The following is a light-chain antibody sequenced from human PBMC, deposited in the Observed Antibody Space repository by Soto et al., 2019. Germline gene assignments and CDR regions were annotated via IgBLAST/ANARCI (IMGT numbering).Light chain of an antibody. CDR2: GAS. V-gene: IGKV3-15*01. Sequence: EIVMTQSPATLSVSPGERATLSCMASQSVSSNLAWYQQKPGQAPRLLIYGASTRATGIPARFSGSGSGTEFTLTISSLQSEDFAVYYCQQYNNWPPRGTFGQGTKVDIK. J-gene: IGKJ1*01. CDR3: QQYNNWPPRGT. CDR1: QSVSSN.